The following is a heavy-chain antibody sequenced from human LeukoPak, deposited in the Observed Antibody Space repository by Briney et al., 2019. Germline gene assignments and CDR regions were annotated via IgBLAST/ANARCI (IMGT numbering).Heavy chain of an antibody. CDR3: AKDPLEMATIPDYFDY. J-gene: IGHJ4*02. CDR2: IRYDGSNK. Sequence: GGSLRLSCAASGFTFSSYGMHWVRQAPGKGLEWVAFIRYDGSNKYYADSVKGRFTISRDNSKNTLYLQMNSLRAEDTAVYYCAKDPLEMATIPDYFDYWGQGTLVTVSS. D-gene: IGHD5-24*01. V-gene: IGHV3-30*02. CDR1: GFTFSSYG.